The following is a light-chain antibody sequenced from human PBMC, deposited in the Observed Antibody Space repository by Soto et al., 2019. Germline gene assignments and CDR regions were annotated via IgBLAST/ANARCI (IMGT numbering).Light chain of an antibody. V-gene: IGLV1-44*01. CDR2: GND. J-gene: IGLJ2*01. CDR1: SSNIGGNI. Sequence: QSVLTQPPSASGTPGQRVTISCSGSSSNIGGNIVNWYQQLPGTAPKLLIFGNDQRTSWVPDRFSGSKSGTSASLAISGLQSEDEANYYCAACDDSLNRVVFGGGTKVTVL. CDR3: AACDDSLNRVV.